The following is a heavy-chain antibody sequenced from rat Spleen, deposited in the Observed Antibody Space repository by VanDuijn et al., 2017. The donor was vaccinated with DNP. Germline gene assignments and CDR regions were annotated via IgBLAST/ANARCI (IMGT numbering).Heavy chain of an antibody. D-gene: IGHD1-4*01. Sequence: EVQLVESGGGLVQPGTSLKLSCVASGFTFSSYWMYWIRQAPGKGLEWVASINTDGGNTYYPDSVKGRFTISRDNAENTVYLQMNSLRSEDTATYYCTTGAGSPWGQGTSVTVSS. V-gene: IGHV5-58*01. J-gene: IGHJ4*01. CDR1: GFTFSSYW. CDR3: TTGAGSP. CDR2: INTDGGNT.